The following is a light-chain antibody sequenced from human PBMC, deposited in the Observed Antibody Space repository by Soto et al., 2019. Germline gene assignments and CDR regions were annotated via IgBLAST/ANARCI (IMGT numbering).Light chain of an antibody. V-gene: IGLV1-47*02. J-gene: IGLJ2*01. Sequence: QSVLTQPPSASGTPGQRVTISCSGSSSNIGSNYVYWYQQLPGTAPKLLIYSNNQRPSGVPDRFSGSKSGTSASLVISGLRSEDEANYYCAAWDDGLRGVVFGGGTKLTVL. CDR2: SNN. CDR1: SSNIGSNY. CDR3: AAWDDGLRGVV.